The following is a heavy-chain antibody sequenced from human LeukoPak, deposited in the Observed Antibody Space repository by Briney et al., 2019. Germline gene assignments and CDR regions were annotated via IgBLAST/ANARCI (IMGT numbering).Heavy chain of an antibody. D-gene: IGHD3-9*01. CDR2: ITGSGDTT. CDR1: GFIFRNNA. V-gene: IGHV3-23*01. Sequence: PGASLRLSCAASGFIFRNNAMSWVRQAPGQGLEWVSAITGSGDTTFYADSVKGRFTISRDNSKNTLYVEMNTLRAEDTAVYYCAKWGDYDILTGYYVSDFWGQGTLVTVSS. J-gene: IGHJ4*02. CDR3: AKWGDYDILTGYYVSDF.